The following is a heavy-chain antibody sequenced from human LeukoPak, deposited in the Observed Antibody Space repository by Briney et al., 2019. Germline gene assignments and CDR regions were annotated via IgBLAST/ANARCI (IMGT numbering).Heavy chain of an antibody. Sequence: ASVKVSCKVSGYTLTELSMHWVRQAPGKGLEWMGGFEPEDGETIYAQKFQGRVTMTEDTSTDTAYMELSSLRSEDTAVYYCATAAAGTDWFDPWGQGTLVTVSS. V-gene: IGHV1-24*01. CDR1: GYTLTELS. D-gene: IGHD6-13*01. CDR2: FEPEDGET. CDR3: ATAAAGTDWFDP. J-gene: IGHJ5*02.